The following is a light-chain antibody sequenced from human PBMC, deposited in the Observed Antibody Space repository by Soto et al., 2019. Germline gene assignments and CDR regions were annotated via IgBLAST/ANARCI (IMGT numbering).Light chain of an antibody. CDR3: SSYTSSNTWV. CDR2: EVT. Sequence: QSALTQPASVSGSPGQSITISCTGTSSDVGGYDYVSWFQHHPGKAPELMIYEVTHRPSGVSNRFSGSKSGNTASLTISGLQAEDEADYYCSSYTSSNTWVFGGGTKLTVL. CDR1: SSDVGGYDY. V-gene: IGLV2-14*01. J-gene: IGLJ3*02.